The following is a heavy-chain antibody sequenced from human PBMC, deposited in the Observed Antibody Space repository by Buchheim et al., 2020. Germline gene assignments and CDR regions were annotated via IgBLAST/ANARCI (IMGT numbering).Heavy chain of an antibody. D-gene: IGHD6-13*01. CDR2: INPSGDST. Sequence: QVQLVQSGAEVKKPGASVKVSCKASGYTFTSYYMHWVRQAPGQGLEWMGIINPSGDSTSYAQKFQGRVTMTRDTSTSTVYMELSSLRSEDTAVYYCARDSGSGAAADNWFDPWGQGTL. CDR3: ARDSGSGAAADNWFDP. J-gene: IGHJ5*02. CDR1: GYTFTSYY. V-gene: IGHV1-46*01.